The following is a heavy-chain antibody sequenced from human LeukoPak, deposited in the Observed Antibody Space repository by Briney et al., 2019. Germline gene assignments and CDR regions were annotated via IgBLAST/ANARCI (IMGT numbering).Heavy chain of an antibody. CDR1: GYTFTDYY. CDR3: ARRWGSGNPPYYYYYMDV. V-gene: IGHV1-2*02. D-gene: IGHD1-26*01. J-gene: IGHJ6*03. CDR2: INPNSGDT. Sequence: GASVKVSCKASGYTFTDYYLHWVRQAPGQGLEWMGWINPNSGDTNYARKFQGRVTMTRDTSISTAYMELSRLRSDDTAIYYCARRWGSGNPPYYYYYMDVWGKGTTVTVSS.